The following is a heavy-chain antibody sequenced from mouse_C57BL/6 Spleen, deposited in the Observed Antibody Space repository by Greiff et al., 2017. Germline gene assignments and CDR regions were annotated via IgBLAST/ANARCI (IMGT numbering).Heavy chain of an antibody. J-gene: IGHJ2*01. Sequence: EVKLVESGGDLVKPGGSLKLSCAASGFTFSSYGMSWVRQTPDQRLEWVATIISGGSYTSYPDSVKGRFTISRDNAKNTLYLQMSSLKSEDTAMYYCTRQAGGGFYYFDYWGQGTTLTVSS. CDR3: TRQAGGGFYYFDY. V-gene: IGHV5-6*02. CDR1: GFTFSSYG. CDR2: IISGGSYT.